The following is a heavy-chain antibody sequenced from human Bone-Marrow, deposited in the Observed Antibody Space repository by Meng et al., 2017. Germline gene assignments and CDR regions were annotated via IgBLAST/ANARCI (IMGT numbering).Heavy chain of an antibody. Sequence: SVKVSCKASGGTFSSYAISWVRQAPGQGLEWMGGIIPIFGIANYAQKFQGRVTITADKSTSTAYMELSSLRSEDTAVYYCASQYSSSWYTIDYWGQGTLVTVSS. V-gene: IGHV1-69*10. CDR2: IIPIFGIA. CDR1: GGTFSSYA. CDR3: ASQYSSSWYTIDY. J-gene: IGHJ4*02. D-gene: IGHD6-13*01.